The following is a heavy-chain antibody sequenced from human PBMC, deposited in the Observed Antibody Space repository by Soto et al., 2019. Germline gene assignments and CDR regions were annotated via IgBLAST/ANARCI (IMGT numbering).Heavy chain of an antibody. Sequence: SETLSLTCTVSGGSISSSGDYYWSWIRQPPDKGLEWIGYIHHSGSTHHNPSLQSRLITSVDTSKNQFALKLSSVSAADTAVYYCARAGESGGYYHDNWYFDLWGRSTLVTVST. CDR3: ARAGESGGYYHDNWYFDL. V-gene: IGHV4-30-4*01. D-gene: IGHD3-22*01. J-gene: IGHJ2*01. CDR1: GGSISSSGDYY. CDR2: IHHSGST.